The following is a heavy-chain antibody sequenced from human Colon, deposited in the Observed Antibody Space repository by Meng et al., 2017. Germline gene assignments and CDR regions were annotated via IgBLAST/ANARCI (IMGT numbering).Heavy chain of an antibody. CDR2: INSDGSST. CDR1: GFSFSSYW. V-gene: IGHV3-74*01. J-gene: IGHJ6*02. D-gene: IGHD5-24*01. Sequence: GGSLRLSCAVSGFSFSSYWMHWVRQAPGKGLVWVSRINSDGSSTSYADSLKGRFTISRDNAKNTLYLQMNSLRAEDTAVYYCAREAEMATRKLTYYYGMDVWGQGTTVTVSS. CDR3: AREAEMATRKLTYYYGMDV.